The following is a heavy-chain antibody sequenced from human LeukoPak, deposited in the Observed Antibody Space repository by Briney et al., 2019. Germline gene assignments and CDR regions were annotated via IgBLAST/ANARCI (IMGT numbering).Heavy chain of an antibody. Sequence: LPGGSLRLSCAASGFTFSSYAMHWVRQAPGKGLEWVAVISYDGSNKYYADSVKGRFTISRDNSKNTLYLQMNSLRAEDTAVYYCAKDPDTHCSSTSCWGEYFQHWGQGTLVTVSS. CDR1: GFTFSSYA. CDR3: AKDPDTHCSSTSCWGEYFQH. V-gene: IGHV3-30-3*01. J-gene: IGHJ1*01. D-gene: IGHD2-2*01. CDR2: ISYDGSNK.